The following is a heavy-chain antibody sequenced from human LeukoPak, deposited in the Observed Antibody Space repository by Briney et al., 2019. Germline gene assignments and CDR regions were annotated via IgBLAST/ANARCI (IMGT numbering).Heavy chain of an antibody. D-gene: IGHD2-2*01. CDR3: ARGVIGEYCSSTSCQSSDY. V-gene: IGHV3-21*01. Sequence: GGSLRLSCAASGFTLRSYTMNWVRQAPGKGLEWVSSIGISSNKIYYADSVKGRFTISRDNAKNSLYLQMNSLRAEDTAVYYCARGVIGEYCSSTSCQSSDYWGQGTLVTVSS. CDR2: IGISSNKI. J-gene: IGHJ4*02. CDR1: GFTLRSYT.